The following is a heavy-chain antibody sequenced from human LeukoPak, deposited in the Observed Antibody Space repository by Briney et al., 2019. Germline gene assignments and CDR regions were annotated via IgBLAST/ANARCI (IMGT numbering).Heavy chain of an antibody. V-gene: IGHV1-8*02. CDR2: MNPNSGNT. J-gene: IGHJ3*02. CDR1: GYTFTSYG. Sequence: ASVKVSCKASGYTFTSYGISWVRQATGQGLEWMGWMNPNSGNTGYAQKFQGRVTMTRNTSISTAYMELSSLRSEDTAVYYCARGNPFRERAFDIWGQGTMVTVSS. D-gene: IGHD1-26*01. CDR3: ARGNPFRERAFDI.